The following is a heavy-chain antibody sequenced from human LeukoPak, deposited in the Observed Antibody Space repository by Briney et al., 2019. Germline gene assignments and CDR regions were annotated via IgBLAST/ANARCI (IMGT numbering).Heavy chain of an antibody. V-gene: IGHV3-23*01. Sequence: GGSLILSCAASGFTFSSHAMGWVRQAPGKGLEWVSSINERGDDTYYADSVKGRFTISRDNSKNTLFLQMNSLRAEDTAVYYCVRGLVGIIHYAMDVWGQGTTVTVSS. CDR3: VRGLVGIIHYAMDV. CDR2: INERGDDT. D-gene: IGHD6-6*01. J-gene: IGHJ6*02. CDR1: GFTFSSHA.